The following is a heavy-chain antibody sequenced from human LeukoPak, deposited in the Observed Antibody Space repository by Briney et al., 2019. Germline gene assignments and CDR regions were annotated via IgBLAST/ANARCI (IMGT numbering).Heavy chain of an antibody. J-gene: IGHJ4*02. CDR2: IWYDGRNK. D-gene: IGHD5-18*01. Sequence: GGSLRLSCAASGFTFSTSGFHWVRQAPGRGLEWVAVIWYDGRNKYYGDSVKGRFTISRDNSKSTVYLQMDSLRAEDTAVYYCARSGLQLWFGYDYWGQGTLVTVSS. CDR3: ARSGLQLWFGYDY. CDR1: GFTFSTSG. V-gene: IGHV3-33*01.